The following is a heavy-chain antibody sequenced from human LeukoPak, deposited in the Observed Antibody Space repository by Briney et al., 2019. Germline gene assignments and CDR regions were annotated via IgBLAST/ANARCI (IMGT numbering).Heavy chain of an antibody. Sequence: PSETLSLTCTVSGGSISSSSYSWGWIRQPPGKGLEWIGSIYYSGSTYYNPSLKSRVTISVDTSKNQFSLKPSSVTAADTAVYYCASHTTYSNWFDPWGQGTLVTVSS. CDR1: GGSISSSSYS. V-gene: IGHV4-39*01. J-gene: IGHJ5*02. D-gene: IGHD4-11*01. CDR2: IYYSGST. CDR3: ASHTTYSNWFDP.